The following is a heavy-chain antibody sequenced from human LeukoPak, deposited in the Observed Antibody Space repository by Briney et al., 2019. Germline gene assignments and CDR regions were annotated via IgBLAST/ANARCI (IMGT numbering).Heavy chain of an antibody. CDR3: ARDIRPRVESFDY. D-gene: IGHD3-3*01. CDR2: INPNSGGT. J-gene: IGHJ4*02. Sequence: ASVKVSCKASGYTFTDYHIHWVRQAPGQGPEWMGWINPNSGGTNYAQNLQGGVTMTRDTSITTAYLDLTRLRSDDTAVYYCARDIRPRVESFDYWGQGSLVTVSS. V-gene: IGHV1-2*02. CDR1: GYTFTDYH.